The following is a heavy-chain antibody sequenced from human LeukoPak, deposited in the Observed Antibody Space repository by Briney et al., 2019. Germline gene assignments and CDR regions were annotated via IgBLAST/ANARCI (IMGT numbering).Heavy chain of an antibody. Sequence: QSGGSLRLSCAASGFAFSSYAMSWVRQAPGKGLEWVSAISGSGGSTYYADSVKGRFTISRDNSKNTLYLQMNSLRAEDTAVYYCAKGHYYDSSGYSHFDYWGQGTLVTVSS. D-gene: IGHD3-22*01. CDR1: GFAFSSYA. J-gene: IGHJ4*02. CDR3: AKGHYYDSSGYSHFDY. V-gene: IGHV3-23*01. CDR2: ISGSGGST.